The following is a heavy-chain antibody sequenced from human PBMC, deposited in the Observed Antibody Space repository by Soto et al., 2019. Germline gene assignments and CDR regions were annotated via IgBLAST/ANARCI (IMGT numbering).Heavy chain of an antibody. Sequence: GSLRLSWTASGFTFGDYAMSWFRQAPGKGLEWVGFIRSKAYGGTTEYAASVKGRFTISRNDSKSIAYLQMNSLKTEDTAVYYCTRVGWGVSFDYWGQGTLVTVSS. V-gene: IGHV3-49*03. CDR2: IRSKAYGGTT. CDR1: GFTFGDYA. CDR3: TRVGWGVSFDY. J-gene: IGHJ4*02. D-gene: IGHD6-19*01.